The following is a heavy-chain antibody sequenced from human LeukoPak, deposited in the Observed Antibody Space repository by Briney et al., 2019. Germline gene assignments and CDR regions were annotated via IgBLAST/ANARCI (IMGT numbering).Heavy chain of an antibody. CDR1: GFTVSSNY. CDR2: IYSGGST. V-gene: IGHV3-53*01. CDR3: ATSPYYDSSGKSYYFAY. Sequence: GGSLRLSCAASGFTVSSNYMSWVRQAPGKGLEWVSVIYSGGSTYYADSVKGRFTISRDNSKNTLYLQMNSLRAEDTAVYSCATSPYYDSSGKSYYFAYWGQGTLVTVSS. D-gene: IGHD3-22*01. J-gene: IGHJ4*02.